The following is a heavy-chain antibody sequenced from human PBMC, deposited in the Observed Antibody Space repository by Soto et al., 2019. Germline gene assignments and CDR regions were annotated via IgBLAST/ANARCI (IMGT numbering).Heavy chain of an antibody. CDR3: ARESYYGSGATVVAY. V-gene: IGHV4-59*01. D-gene: IGHD3-10*01. CDR2: IYYSGTT. CDR1: GVSISGYF. J-gene: IGHJ4*02. Sequence: TSETLSLTCTVSGVSISGYFWRWIRQPPGKGLEWIGYIYYSGTTSYNPSLNSRVTMSVDTSKNQFSLKVNSVTAADTAVYYCARESYYGSGATVVAYWGQGTLVTVSS.